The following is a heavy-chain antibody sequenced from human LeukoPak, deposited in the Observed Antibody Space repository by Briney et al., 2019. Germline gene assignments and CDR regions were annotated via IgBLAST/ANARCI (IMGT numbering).Heavy chain of an antibody. D-gene: IGHD6-6*01. J-gene: IGHJ6*03. V-gene: IGHV4-4*07. Sequence: PSETLSLTCTVSGGSISSYYWRWIRQPAGKGLEWIGRIYTSGSTNYNPSLKSRVTISVDKSKNQFSLKLSSVTAADTAVYYCARVGSSSSFYYYYYMDVWGKGTTVTVSS. CDR1: GGSISSYY. CDR2: IYTSGST. CDR3: ARVGSSSSFYYYYYMDV.